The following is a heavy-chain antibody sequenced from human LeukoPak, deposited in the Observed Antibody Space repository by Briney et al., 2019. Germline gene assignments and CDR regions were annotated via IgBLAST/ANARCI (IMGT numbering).Heavy chain of an antibody. J-gene: IGHJ4*02. V-gene: IGHV1-46*01. D-gene: IGHD3-22*01. Sequence: ASVRVSCKASGYTFTSYYIHWVRQAPGQGLEWMGIINPSGGSTSYAQKFQGRVTMTRDTSTSTVYMELSSLRSEDTAVYYCVGDHRYYDSSAYYFPIDYWGQGTLATVSS. CDR2: INPSGGST. CDR3: VGDHRYYDSSAYYFPIDY. CDR1: GYTFTSYY.